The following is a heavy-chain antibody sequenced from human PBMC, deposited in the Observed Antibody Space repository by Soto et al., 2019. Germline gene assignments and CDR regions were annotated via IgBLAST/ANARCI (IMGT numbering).Heavy chain of an antibody. Sequence: SVKVSCKASGYTFTGYSMHWVRQAPGQGLEWVGWINPNSGGTNYAQKFQGRVTMTRDTSISTAYMELRRLRSDETAVYCCAREDGATTRAFWFDPWGQGALVTLSS. D-gene: IGHD1-1*01. CDR2: INPNSGGT. CDR1: GYTFTGYS. V-gene: IGHV1-2*02. J-gene: IGHJ5*02. CDR3: AREDGATTRAFWFDP.